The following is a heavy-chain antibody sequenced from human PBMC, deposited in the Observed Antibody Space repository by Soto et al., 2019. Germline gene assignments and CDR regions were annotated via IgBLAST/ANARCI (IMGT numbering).Heavy chain of an antibody. V-gene: IGHV3-74*01. D-gene: IGHD2-8*01. CDR1: GFTFTSHW. J-gene: IGHJ1*01. Sequence: EVQLVQSGGGLVQRGGSLRLSCAASGFTFTSHWLHWVRQAPGNALVWVARINTDGSSTSYVDSVKGRFTISRDNARNTLYLQMDCLRAEDTDVYYWARDPNGLSYWGKGTMVTVSS. CDR2: INTDGSST. CDR3: ARDPNGLSY.